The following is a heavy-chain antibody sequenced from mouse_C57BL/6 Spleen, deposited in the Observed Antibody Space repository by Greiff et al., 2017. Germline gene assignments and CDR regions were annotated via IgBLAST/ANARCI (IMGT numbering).Heavy chain of an antibody. CDR1: GFTFSDYY. Sequence: EVQGVESGGGLVQPGGSLKLSCAASGFTFSDYYMYWVRQTPEKRLEWVAYISNGGGSTYYPDTVKGRFTISRDNAKNTLYLQMSRLKSEDTAMYYCARLDYDEAMDYWGQGTSVTVSS. V-gene: IGHV5-12*01. CDR3: ARLDYDEAMDY. J-gene: IGHJ4*01. D-gene: IGHD2-4*01. CDR2: ISNGGGST.